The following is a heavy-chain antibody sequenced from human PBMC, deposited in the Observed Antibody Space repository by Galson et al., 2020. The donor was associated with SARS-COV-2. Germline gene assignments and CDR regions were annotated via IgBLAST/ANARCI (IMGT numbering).Heavy chain of an antibody. CDR1: GFSFATYW. CDR3: ARPRDGYSNGAFEI. J-gene: IGHJ3*02. CDR2: IYPGDSDT. Sequence: ASVKVSCAGSGFSFATYWIAWVRQMPGKGLEWMGIIYPGDSDTRYSPSFQGQVIISADKSISTTYLQWNSLKASDTAMYYCARPRDGYSNGAFEIWGQGTRVTVSS. D-gene: IGHD2-15*01. V-gene: IGHV5-51*01.